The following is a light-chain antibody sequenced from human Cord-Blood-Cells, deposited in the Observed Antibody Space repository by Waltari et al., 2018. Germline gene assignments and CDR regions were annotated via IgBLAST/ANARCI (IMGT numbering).Light chain of an antibody. Sequence: SYVLTQPPSVSVAPGKTARITCGGNNIGSKRVHWYQQKPGQAPGLVIYYDSDRPSGIPERFSGANSGNTATLTISRVEAGDEADYYCQVWDSSSDHPFGGGTKLTVL. CDR2: YDS. J-gene: IGLJ3*02. CDR3: QVWDSSSDHP. V-gene: IGLV3-21*04. CDR1: NIGSKR.